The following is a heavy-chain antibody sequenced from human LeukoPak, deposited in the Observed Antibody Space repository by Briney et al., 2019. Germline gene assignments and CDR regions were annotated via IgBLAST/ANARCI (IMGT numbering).Heavy chain of an antibody. CDR2: ITASSTET. D-gene: IGHD3-10*02. V-gene: IGHV3-23*01. CDR1: GFTFSSHV. J-gene: IGHJ3*02. Sequence: GGSLRHSRAASGFTFSSHVMSWVRQAPGQGLEWVSLITASSTETLYGDSVRGRFTISRDNSKNTMFLQMNSLRAEDAAIYYCARVCSRAFDMWGKGIMVTVSS. CDR3: ARVCSRAFDM.